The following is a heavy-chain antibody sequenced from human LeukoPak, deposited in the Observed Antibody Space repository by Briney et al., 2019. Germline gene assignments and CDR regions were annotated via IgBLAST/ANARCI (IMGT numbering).Heavy chain of an antibody. CDR2: INHSGST. CDR1: GGSFSGYY. V-gene: IGHV4-34*01. Sequence: SETLSLTCAVYGGSFSGYYWSWIRQPPGKGLEWIGEINHSGSTNYHPSLRSRVTISVDTSKNQFSLKLSSVTAADTAVYYCARAAGVQLWKSYFDYWGQGTLVTVSS. J-gene: IGHJ4*02. CDR3: ARAAGVQLWKSYFDY. D-gene: IGHD5-18*01.